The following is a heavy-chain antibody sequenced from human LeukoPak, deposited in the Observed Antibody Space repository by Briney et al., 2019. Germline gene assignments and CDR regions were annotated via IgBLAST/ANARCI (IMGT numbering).Heavy chain of an antibody. V-gene: IGHV3-21*01. CDR2: ISGSSSYM. CDR3: AKAYYDSSGYSYYFDY. Sequence: GGSLRLSCAASGFPFSAYSMNWVRQAPGKGLEWVSSISGSSSYMFYADSVKGRFTISRDNAKNSLYLQMNSLRAEDTAVYYCAKAYYDSSGYSYYFDYWGQGTLATVSS. CDR1: GFPFSAYS. J-gene: IGHJ4*02. D-gene: IGHD3-22*01.